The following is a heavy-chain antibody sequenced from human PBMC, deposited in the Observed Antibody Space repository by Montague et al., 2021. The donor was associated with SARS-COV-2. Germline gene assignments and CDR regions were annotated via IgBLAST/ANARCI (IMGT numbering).Heavy chain of an antibody. CDR2: IKQDGSEK. V-gene: IGHV3-7*03. CDR1: GFTFSSYW. J-gene: IGHJ4*02. CDR3: ARVGSSSWYFDY. Sequence: SLRLSCAASGFTFSSYWMSWVRQAPGKGLKWVANIKQDGSEKYYVDSVKGRFTISRDNAKNSLYLQMNSLRAEDTAVYYCARVGSSSWYFDYWGQGTLVTVSS. D-gene: IGHD6-13*01.